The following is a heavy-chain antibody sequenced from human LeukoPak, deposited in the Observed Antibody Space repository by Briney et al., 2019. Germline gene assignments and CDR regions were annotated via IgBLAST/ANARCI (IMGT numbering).Heavy chain of an antibody. J-gene: IGHJ4*02. Sequence: GGSLRLSCAASGFTFSSYAMSWVRQAPGKGLEWVSGISGSGGSTYYADSVKGRFTISRDNSKNTLYLQMNSLRAEDTAVYYCAKDIGSLISRTLDSWGQGTLVTVSS. CDR3: AKDIGSLISRTLDS. CDR2: ISGSGGST. D-gene: IGHD1-7*01. CDR1: GFTFSSYA. V-gene: IGHV3-23*01.